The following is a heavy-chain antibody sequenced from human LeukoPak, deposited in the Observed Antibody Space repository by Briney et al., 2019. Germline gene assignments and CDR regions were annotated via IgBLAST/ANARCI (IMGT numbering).Heavy chain of an antibody. D-gene: IGHD6-6*01. V-gene: IGHV1-2*02. J-gene: IGHJ4*02. CDR1: GYTFTGYY. CDR3: ARALAARKYYFDY. CDR2: INPNSGGT. Sequence: ASVKVSCKASGYTFTGYYMHWVRQAPGQGLEWMGWINPNSGGTNYAQKFQGRVTMTRDTSISTAYMELSRLRSDDTAVYYCARALAARKYYFDYWGQGTLVTVSS.